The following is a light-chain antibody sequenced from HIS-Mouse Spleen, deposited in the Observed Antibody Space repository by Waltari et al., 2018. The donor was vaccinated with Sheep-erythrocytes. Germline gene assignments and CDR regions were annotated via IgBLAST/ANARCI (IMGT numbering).Light chain of an antibody. CDR1: QGIRND. Sequence: DIQMTQSPSSLSASVGDRVTITCRASQGIRNDLGWYQQKPGQPPKLLIYWASTRESGVPDRFSGSGSGTDFTLTISSLQAEDVAVYYCQQYYSTPLTFGGGTKVEIK. CDR3: QQYYSTPLT. CDR2: WAS. V-gene: IGKV1-27*01. J-gene: IGKJ4*01.